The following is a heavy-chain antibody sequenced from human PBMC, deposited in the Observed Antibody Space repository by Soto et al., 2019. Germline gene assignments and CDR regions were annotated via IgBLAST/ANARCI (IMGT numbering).Heavy chain of an antibody. CDR3: AKDDSGAADI. Sequence: QVQLKESGPGLVDPSETLSLTCTVSGASISSYSWNWIRQPAGKGLKWIGRVDTTGGTNYIPPLKSRVTMSVDTSKNQFSLNLRFVTAADTAVYFCAKDDSGAADIWGQGTMVTVS. J-gene: IGHJ3*02. V-gene: IGHV4-4*07. CDR1: GASISSYS. CDR2: VDTTGGT. D-gene: IGHD3-16*01.